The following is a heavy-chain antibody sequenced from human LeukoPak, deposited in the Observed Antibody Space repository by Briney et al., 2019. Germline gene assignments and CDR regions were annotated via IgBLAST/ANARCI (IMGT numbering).Heavy chain of an antibody. CDR3: ARLTGYSSSWYFSGYYYYGMDV. J-gene: IGHJ6*02. CDR2: IYYSGST. CDR1: GGSISSYY. Sequence: SETLSLTCTVSGGSISSYYWSWIRQPPGKGLEWIGYIYYSGSTNYNPSLKSRVTISVDTSKNQFPLKLSSVTAADTAAYYCARLTGYSSSWYFSGYYYYGMDVWGQGTTVTVSS. V-gene: IGHV4-59*08. D-gene: IGHD6-13*01.